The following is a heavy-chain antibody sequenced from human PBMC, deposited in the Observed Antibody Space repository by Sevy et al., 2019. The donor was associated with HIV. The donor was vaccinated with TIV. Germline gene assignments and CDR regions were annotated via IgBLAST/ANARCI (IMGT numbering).Heavy chain of an antibody. V-gene: IGHV4-30-4*01. CDR3: ARYCIRASPRYWFDP. D-gene: IGHD2-15*01. Sequence: SETLTLTCTVSGGTISSGDNYWTWIRQSPGQDLEWIGYIYYSGNTYDNPSLKRRFTISVDTSKNQFSLRLSSVTAADTAVYYCARYCIRASPRYWFDPWGQGTLVTVSS. CDR2: IYYSGNT. J-gene: IGHJ5*02. CDR1: GGTISSGDNY.